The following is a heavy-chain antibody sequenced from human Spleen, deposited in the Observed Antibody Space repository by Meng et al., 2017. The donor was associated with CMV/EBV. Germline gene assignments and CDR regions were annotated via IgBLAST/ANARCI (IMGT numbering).Heavy chain of an antibody. J-gene: IGHJ4*02. CDR1: GGSISSYY. D-gene: IGHD6-6*01. CDR2: IYTSGST. Sequence: GSLRLSCTVSGGSISSYYWSWIRQPAGKGLEWIGRIYTSGSTNYNPSLKSRVTMSVDTSKNQFSLKLSSVTAADTAVYYCARLPVSNYVDYWGQGTLVTVSS. V-gene: IGHV4-4*07. CDR3: ARLPVSNYVDY.